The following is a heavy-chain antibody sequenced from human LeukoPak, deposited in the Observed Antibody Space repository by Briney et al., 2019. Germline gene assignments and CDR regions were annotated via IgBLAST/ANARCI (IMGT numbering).Heavy chain of an antibody. CDR3: VSHYYDGSAYQRAEYFQH. Sequence: TGGSLRLSCAASGFTFISYAMTWVRQAPGKGLEWISYIISNSRSIYYADSVTGRITISRDNAKYAVYLQIHSLRAEDTAVYYCVSHYYDGSAYQRAEYFQHWGQGTLVTVSP. CDR2: IISNSRSI. V-gene: IGHV3-48*01. D-gene: IGHD3-22*01. J-gene: IGHJ1*01. CDR1: GFTFISYA.